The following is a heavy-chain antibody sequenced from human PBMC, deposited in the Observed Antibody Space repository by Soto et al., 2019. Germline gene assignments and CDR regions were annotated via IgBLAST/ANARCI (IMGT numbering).Heavy chain of an antibody. Sequence: EVQLLESGGGLVQPGGSLRLSCAASGFTFSSYAMSWVRQAPGKGLEWVSTISDGGGSTYYADSVKGRSTISRDNSTYTLSLQMNSLRAEDTAVYYCAHPLVAPSYYYGMDVWGQGTTVTVSS. CDR1: GFTFSSYA. CDR2: ISDGGGST. CDR3: AHPLVAPSYYYGMDV. J-gene: IGHJ6*02. V-gene: IGHV3-23*01.